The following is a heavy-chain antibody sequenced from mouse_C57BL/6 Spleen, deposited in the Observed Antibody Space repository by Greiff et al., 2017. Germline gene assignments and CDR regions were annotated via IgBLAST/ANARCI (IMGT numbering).Heavy chain of an antibody. J-gene: IGHJ3*01. CDR1: GYTFTSYW. V-gene: IGHV1-5*01. CDR3: TRSRGYAKTWFAY. Sequence: EVQLVEPGTVLARPGASVKMSCKTSGYTFTSYWMHWVKQRPGQGLEWIGAIYPGNSDTSYNQKFKGKAKLTAVTSASAAYMELSSLTNEDSAVYYGTRSRGYAKTWFAYWGQGTLVTVSA. D-gene: IGHD2-2*01. CDR2: IYPGNSDT.